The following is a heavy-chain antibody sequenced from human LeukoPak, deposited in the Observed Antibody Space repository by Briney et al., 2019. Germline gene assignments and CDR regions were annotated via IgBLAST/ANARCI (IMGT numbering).Heavy chain of an antibody. J-gene: IGHJ4*02. Sequence: GRSLRLSCAASGFIFSNYAMHWVRQAAGKGLEWVAVISYDGSNKNYADSVKGRFTISRDSSKNTLYLQMNSLRAEDTAVYYCARSFHDILTGYGEIDYWGQGTLVTVSS. CDR2: ISYDGSNK. CDR1: GFIFSNYA. CDR3: ARSFHDILTGYGEIDY. V-gene: IGHV3-30*04. D-gene: IGHD3-9*01.